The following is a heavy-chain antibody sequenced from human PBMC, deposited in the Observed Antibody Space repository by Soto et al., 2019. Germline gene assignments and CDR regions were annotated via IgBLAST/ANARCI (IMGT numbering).Heavy chain of an antibody. V-gene: IGHV5-51*01. Sequence: GESLKISCKGSGYSFTSYWIGWVRQMPGKGLEWMGIIYPGDSDTRYSPSFPGQVTISADKSISTAYLQRSSLKASDTAMYYCARSKASGWYYYYCMDVWGQGTTVTVSS. CDR2: IYPGDSDT. D-gene: IGHD6-19*01. CDR1: GYSFTSYW. J-gene: IGHJ6*02. CDR3: ARSKASGWYYYYCMDV.